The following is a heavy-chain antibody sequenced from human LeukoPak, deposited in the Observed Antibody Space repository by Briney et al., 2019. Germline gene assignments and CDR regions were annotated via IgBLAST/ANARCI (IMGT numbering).Heavy chain of an antibody. CDR2: IYYSGST. J-gene: IGHJ4*02. V-gene: IGHV4-39*01. CDR1: GGSISSSSYY. Sequence: SETLSLTCTVSGGSISSSSYYWGWIRQPPGKGLEWIGSIYYSGSTYYNPSLKSRVTISVDTSKNQFSLKLSSVTAADTAVYYCARQGGSSWYEVSQSRVSYFDYWGQGTLVTVSS. CDR3: ARQGGSSWYEVSQSRVSYFDY. D-gene: IGHD6-13*01.